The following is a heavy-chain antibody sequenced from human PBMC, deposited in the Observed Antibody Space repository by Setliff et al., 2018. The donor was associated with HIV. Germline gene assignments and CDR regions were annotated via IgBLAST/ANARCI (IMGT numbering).Heavy chain of an antibody. Sequence: SETLSLTCTVSGDSISSHYWSWIRQPPGKGLEWIGYIYYSGSTNYNPSLKSRVTIPVDTSKNQFSLKLSSVTAADTAVYYCARGFGSSWGGNYYYYYMDVWGKGTTVTVSS. J-gene: IGHJ6*03. V-gene: IGHV4-59*11. CDR2: IYYSGST. CDR3: ARGFGSSWGGNYYYYYMDV. D-gene: IGHD6-13*01. CDR1: GDSISSHY.